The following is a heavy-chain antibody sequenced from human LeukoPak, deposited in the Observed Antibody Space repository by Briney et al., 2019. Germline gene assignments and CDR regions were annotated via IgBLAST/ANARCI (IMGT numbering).Heavy chain of an antibody. J-gene: IGHJ4*02. CDR3: ASDGWVTTYFFDY. Sequence: ASVKVSCKASGFTFTSYAVHWVRQAPGQRLEWMGWINAGNGNTEYSQKFQGRVTITRDTSARTAYMELSSLRSEDTAVYYCASDGWVTTYFFDYWGPGTLVTVSS. CDR1: GFTFTSYA. D-gene: IGHD5-18*01. V-gene: IGHV1-3*01. CDR2: INAGNGNT.